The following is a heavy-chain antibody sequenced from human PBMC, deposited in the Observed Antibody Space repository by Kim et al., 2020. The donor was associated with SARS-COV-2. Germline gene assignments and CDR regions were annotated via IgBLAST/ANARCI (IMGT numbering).Heavy chain of an antibody. J-gene: IGHJ6*02. V-gene: IGHV4-31*03. D-gene: IGHD3-10*01. Sequence: SETLSLTCTVSGGSISSGGYYWSWIRQHPGKGLEWIGYIYYSGSTYYNPSLKSRVTISVDTSKNQFSLKLSSVTAADTAVYYCARGVDGSGISSFSDYYYYGMDVWGQGATVTVSS. CDR3: ARGVDGSGISSFSDYYYYGMDV. CDR2: IYYSGST. CDR1: GGSISSGGYY.